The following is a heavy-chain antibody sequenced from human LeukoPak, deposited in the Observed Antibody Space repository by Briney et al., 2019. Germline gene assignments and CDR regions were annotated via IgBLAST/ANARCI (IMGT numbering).Heavy chain of an antibody. Sequence: SETLSLTCTVSGGSISSYYWNWIRQPPGKGLEWIGYIYYSGSTNYNPSLRSRVTISVDTSKNQFSLNLTSVTAADTAVYYCARFTPQGYGWGGYNRFDPWGQGTLVTVFS. CDR2: IYYSGST. CDR1: GGSISSYY. D-gene: IGHD3-16*01. J-gene: IGHJ5*02. V-gene: IGHV4-59*01. CDR3: ARFTPQGYGWGGYNRFDP.